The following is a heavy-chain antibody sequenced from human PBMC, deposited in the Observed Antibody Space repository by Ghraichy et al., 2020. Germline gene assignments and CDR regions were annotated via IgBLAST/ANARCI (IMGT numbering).Heavy chain of an antibody. CDR2: ISYDGSNK. CDR1: GFTFSSYA. J-gene: IGHJ4*02. CDR3: ARVGVDIAVAGELDY. V-gene: IGHV3-30-3*01. Sequence: GGSLRLSCAASGFTFSSYAMHWVRQAPGKGLEWVAVISYDGSNKYYADSVKGRFTISRDNSKNTLYLQMNSLRAEDTAVYYCARVGVDIAVAGELDYWGQGTLVTVSS. D-gene: IGHD6-19*01.